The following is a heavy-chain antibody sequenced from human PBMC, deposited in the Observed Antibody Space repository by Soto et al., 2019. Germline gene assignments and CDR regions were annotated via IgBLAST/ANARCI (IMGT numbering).Heavy chain of an antibody. J-gene: IGHJ4*02. Sequence: QVHLVQSGAEVKKPGASVKVSCKGSGYGFTTYGITWVRQAPGQGLEWMAWISAPNGNANYAQKLQGRVTVTRDTSTSTAYMELRSRRSDDTAVYYCARGRYGDYWGQGALVTVSS. CDR1: GYGFTTYG. CDR2: ISAPNGNA. CDR3: ARGRYGDY. D-gene: IGHD1-1*01. V-gene: IGHV1-18*01.